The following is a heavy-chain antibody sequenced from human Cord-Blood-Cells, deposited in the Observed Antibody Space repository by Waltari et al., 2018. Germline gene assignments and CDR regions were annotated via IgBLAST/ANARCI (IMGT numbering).Heavy chain of an antibody. V-gene: IGHV4-59*08. J-gene: IGHJ4*02. CDR3: ARLGWNTYDSSGYYYFDY. CDR1: GGSISSYY. D-gene: IGHD3-22*01. Sequence: QVQLQESGPGLVKPSETLSLTCTVSGGSISSYYRSWIRQPPGQGLEWIGYIYYSWSTNYNPSLKSRVTISVDTSKNQFSLKLSSVTAADTAVYYCARLGWNTYDSSGYYYFDYWGQGTLVTVSS. CDR2: IYYSWST.